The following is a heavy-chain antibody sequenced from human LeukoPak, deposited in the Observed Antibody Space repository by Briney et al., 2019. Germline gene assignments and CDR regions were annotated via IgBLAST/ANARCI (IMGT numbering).Heavy chain of an antibody. J-gene: IGHJ4*02. CDR1: GFTFSSYA. D-gene: IGHD6-19*01. CDR2: ISYDGSNK. Sequence: PGGSLRLSCAASGFTFSSYAMHWVRQAPGKGLEWVAVISYDGSNKYYADSVKGRFTISRDNSKNTLYLQMNSLRAEDTAVYYCARDLLLRHSGWTFDYWGQGTLVTVSS. CDR3: ARDLLLRHSGWTFDY. V-gene: IGHV3-30-3*01.